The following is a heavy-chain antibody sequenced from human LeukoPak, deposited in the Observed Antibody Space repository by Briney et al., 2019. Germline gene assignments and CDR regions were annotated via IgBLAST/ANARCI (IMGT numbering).Heavy chain of an antibody. CDR1: GFTFSSYA. D-gene: IGHD6-13*01. Sequence: GGSLRLSCAASGFTFSSYAMSWVRQAPGKGLEWVSAISASGGSTYYADSVKGRFTISRDNSRNTLYVQMNSLRAEDTAVYYCAKDTSGYSSSWSDYWGQGTLVTVSS. V-gene: IGHV3-23*01. CDR3: AKDTSGYSSSWSDY. J-gene: IGHJ4*02. CDR2: ISASGGST.